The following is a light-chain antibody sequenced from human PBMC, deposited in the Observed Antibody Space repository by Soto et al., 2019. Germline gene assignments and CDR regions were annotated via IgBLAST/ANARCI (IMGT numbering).Light chain of an antibody. CDR1: QSISNH. CDR3: QQLNSYPRT. Sequence: DIQMTQSPSSLSASVEDRVIITCRASQSISNHLNWYQQKPGKAPKLLIFAASSLQSGVPSRFSGSGSGTDFTLTISSLQPEDFATYYCQQLNSYPRTFGGGTKVDI. V-gene: IGKV1-39*01. J-gene: IGKJ4*01. CDR2: AAS.